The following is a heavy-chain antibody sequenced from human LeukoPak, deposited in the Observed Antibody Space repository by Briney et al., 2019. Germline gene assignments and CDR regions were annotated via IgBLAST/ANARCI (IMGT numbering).Heavy chain of an antibody. J-gene: IGHJ4*02. Sequence: HPGGSLRLSCAASGFTVSSNYMSWVRQAPGKGLEWVSVIYSGGSAYYADSVKGRFTISRDNSKNTLYLQMNSLRAEDTAVYYCARGRPSKYSSGWYFAYWGQGTLVTVSS. CDR3: ARGRPSKYSSGWYFAY. CDR2: IYSGGSA. D-gene: IGHD6-19*01. CDR1: GFTVSSNY. V-gene: IGHV3-53*01.